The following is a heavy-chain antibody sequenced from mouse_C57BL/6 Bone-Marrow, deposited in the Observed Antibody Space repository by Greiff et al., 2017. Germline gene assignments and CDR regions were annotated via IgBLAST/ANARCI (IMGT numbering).Heavy chain of an antibody. Sequence: EVQLQQSGPELVKPGASVKISCKASGYSFTDYNMNWVKQSNGKSLEWIGVINPNYGTTSYNQKFKGKATFTADTSSNKAYMQLSSLTTEDSAIYYCARIHINYWGQGTSVTVSS. V-gene: IGHV1-39*01. CDR1: GYSFTDYN. D-gene: IGHD1-3*01. CDR3: ARIHINY. CDR2: INPNYGTT. J-gene: IGHJ4*01.